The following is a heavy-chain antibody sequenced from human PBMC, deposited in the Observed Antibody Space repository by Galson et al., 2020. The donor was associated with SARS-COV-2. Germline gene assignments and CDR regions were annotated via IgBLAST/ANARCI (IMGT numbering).Heavy chain of an antibody. Sequence: SETLYLTCTVSGGSISSSSYYWGWIRQPPGKGLEWIGSIYYSGSTYYNPSLKSRVTISVDTSKNQFSLKLSSVTAADTAVYYCAREEYYYDSSGYYLPWGQGTLVTVSS. CDR2: IYYSGST. V-gene: IGHV4-39*07. J-gene: IGHJ5*02. CDR1: GGSISSSSYY. D-gene: IGHD3-22*01. CDR3: AREEYYYDSSGYYLP.